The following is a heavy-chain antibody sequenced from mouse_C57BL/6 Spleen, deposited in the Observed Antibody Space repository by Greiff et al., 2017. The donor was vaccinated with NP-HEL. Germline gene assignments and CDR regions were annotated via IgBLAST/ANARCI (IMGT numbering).Heavy chain of an antibody. V-gene: IGHV5-6*01. J-gene: IGHJ2*01. Sequence: EVMLVESGGDLVKPGGSLKLSCAASGFTFSSYGMSWVRQTPDKRLEWVATISSGGSYTYYPDSVKGRFTISRDNAKNTLYLQLSSLQSEDTAMDYCARHRDYDVDYWGQGTTLTVSS. CDR2: ISSGGSYT. CDR3: ARHRDYDVDY. CDR1: GFTFSSYG. D-gene: IGHD2-4*01.